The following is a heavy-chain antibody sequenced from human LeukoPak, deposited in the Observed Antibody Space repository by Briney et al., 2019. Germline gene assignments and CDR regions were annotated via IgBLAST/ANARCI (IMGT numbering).Heavy chain of an antibody. CDR1: GGSISSYY. D-gene: IGHD3-22*01. Sequence: SETLSLICTVSGGSISSYYWSWIRQPAGKGLEWIGRIYTSGSTNYNPSLKSRVTMSVDTSKNQFSLKLSSVTAADTAVYYCARKLGWEVVTAQWGYWGQGTLVTVSS. J-gene: IGHJ4*02. V-gene: IGHV4-4*07. CDR2: IYTSGST. CDR3: ARKLGWEVVTAQWGY.